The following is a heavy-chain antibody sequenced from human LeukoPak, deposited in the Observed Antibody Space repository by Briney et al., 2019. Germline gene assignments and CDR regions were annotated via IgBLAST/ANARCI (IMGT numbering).Heavy chain of an antibody. J-gene: IGHJ4*02. CDR3: ARGVATTDHFDY. D-gene: IGHD5-12*01. CDR2: ISGYNGNT. V-gene: IGHV1-18*01. Sequence: ASVKVSCKASGYTFTSYVISWVRQAPGQGLEWMGWISGYNGNTNSAQKVQGRVTMTTDTSTTTAYMELRSVRCDDTAVYYCARGVATTDHFDYWGQGTLVTVSS. CDR1: GYTFTSYV.